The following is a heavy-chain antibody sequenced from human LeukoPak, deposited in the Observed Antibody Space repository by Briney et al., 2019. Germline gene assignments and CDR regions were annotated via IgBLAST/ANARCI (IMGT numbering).Heavy chain of an antibody. V-gene: IGHV4-30-4*01. J-gene: IGHJ4*02. Sequence: SQTLSLTCTVSGGSISSGDYYWSWIRQPPGKGLEWIGYIYYSGSTYYNPSLKSRVTISVDTSKNQFSLKLSSVTAADTAVYYCANVLVATITLYYFDYWGQGTLVTVSS. CDR1: GGSISSGDYY. CDR3: ANVLVATITLYYFDY. D-gene: IGHD5-12*01. CDR2: IYYSGST.